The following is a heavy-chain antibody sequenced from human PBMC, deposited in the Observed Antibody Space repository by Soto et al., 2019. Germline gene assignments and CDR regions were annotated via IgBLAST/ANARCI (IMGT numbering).Heavy chain of an antibody. D-gene: IGHD2-15*01. Sequence: EVHLLESGGGLVQPGGSLRLSCAASGFTFSSYAMSWVGQAPGKGLEWVSGIVGSGSSTYYADSVKGRFTISRDNSKNTLYLQMNSLRADDTALYYCAKAGGDCSGGTCYSNQGDYWGQGTLVTVSS. J-gene: IGHJ4*02. CDR1: GFTFSSYA. CDR2: IVGSGSST. V-gene: IGHV3-23*01. CDR3: AKAGGDCSGGTCYSNQGDY.